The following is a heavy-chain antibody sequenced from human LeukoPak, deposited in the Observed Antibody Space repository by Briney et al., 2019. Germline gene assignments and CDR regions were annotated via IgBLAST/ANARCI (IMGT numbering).Heavy chain of an antibody. CDR1: GFTFSKYV. CDR2: ISTGGGST. J-gene: IGHJ4*02. D-gene: IGHD3-10*01. CDR3: AKDARAYGSGPLDY. V-gene: IGHV3-23*01. Sequence: GGSLRLSCAASGFTFSKYVMRWVRQAPGKGLEWVSAISTGGGSTYYAASVKGRFTISRDNSKNTLSLQMNSLRAEDTAVYYCAKDARAYGSGPLDYWGQGTLVTVSS.